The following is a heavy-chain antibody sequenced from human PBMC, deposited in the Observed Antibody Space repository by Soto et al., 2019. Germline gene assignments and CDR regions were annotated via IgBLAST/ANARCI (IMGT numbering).Heavy chain of an antibody. J-gene: IGHJ6*02. Sequence: GSLRLSCAASGFTFSSYGMHWVRQAPGKGLEWVAVIWYDGSNKYYADSVKGRFTISRDNSKNTLYLQMNSLRAEDTAVYYCASYGSGTYIYGMDVWGQGTTVTVSS. D-gene: IGHD3-10*01. CDR1: GFTFSSYG. V-gene: IGHV3-33*01. CDR3: ASYGSGTYIYGMDV. CDR2: IWYDGSNK.